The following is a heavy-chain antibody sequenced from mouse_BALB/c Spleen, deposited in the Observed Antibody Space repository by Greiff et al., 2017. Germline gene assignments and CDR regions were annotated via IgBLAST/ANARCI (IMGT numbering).Heavy chain of an antibody. CDR1: GYTFTDYA. V-gene: IGHV1-67*01. D-gene: IGHD2-4*01. J-gene: IGHJ2*01. CDR3: ARLGITTGYYFDY. Sequence: VQLQQSGPELVRPGVSVKISCKGSGYTFTDYAMHWVKQSHAKSLEWIGVISTYFGNTNYNQKFKGKATMTVDKSSSTAYMELARLTSEDSAIYYCARLGITTGYYFDYWGQGTTLTVSS. CDR2: ISTYFGNT.